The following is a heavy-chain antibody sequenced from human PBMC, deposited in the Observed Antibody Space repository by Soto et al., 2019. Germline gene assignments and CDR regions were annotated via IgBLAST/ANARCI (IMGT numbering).Heavy chain of an antibody. D-gene: IGHD2-8*01. CDR1: GYTFTSND. J-gene: IGHJ5*02. V-gene: IGHV1-8*01. Sequence: QVQLVQSGAEVKKPGASVKVSCKASGYTFTSNDINWVRQATGQGLEWMGWMNPKRGNTAYAQRFQDRLIMTRNTSITTAYMELTSLTSEDTAIYYCARGRPGGGVKRNWFDPWGQGTLVTVSS. CDR3: ARGRPGGGVKRNWFDP. CDR2: MNPKRGNT.